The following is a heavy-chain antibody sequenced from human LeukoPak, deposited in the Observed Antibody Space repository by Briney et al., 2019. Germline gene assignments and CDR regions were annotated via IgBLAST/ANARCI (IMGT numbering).Heavy chain of an antibody. CDR2: IYYSGST. D-gene: IGHD3-16*01. V-gene: IGHV4-59*01. J-gene: IGHJ4*02. CDR1: GGSMSSYY. CDR3: ARGRYGWLTFDY. Sequence: SETLSLTCTVSGGSMSSYYWSWIRQPPGKGLEWIWYIYYSGSTNYNPSLKSRVTISVDTSKNQFTLNLSSVTAADTAVYYCARGRYGWLTFDYWGQGTLVTVSS.